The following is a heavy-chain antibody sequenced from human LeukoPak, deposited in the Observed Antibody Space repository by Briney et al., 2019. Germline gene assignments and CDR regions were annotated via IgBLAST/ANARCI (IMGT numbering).Heavy chain of an antibody. CDR3: AKDIGSNWNGDGYNWFDP. J-gene: IGHJ5*02. Sequence: GASLGLSCAASGFTFDDYAMHWVRQAPGKGLEWVSGISWNSGSIGYADSVKGRFTISRDNAKNSLYLQMNSLRAEDTALYYCAKDIGSNWNGDGYNWFDPWGQGTLVTVSS. CDR2: ISWNSGSI. D-gene: IGHD1-1*01. V-gene: IGHV3-9*01. CDR1: GFTFDDYA.